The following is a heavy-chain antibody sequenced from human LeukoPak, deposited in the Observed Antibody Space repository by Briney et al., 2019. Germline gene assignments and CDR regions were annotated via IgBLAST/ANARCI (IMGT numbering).Heavy chain of an antibody. J-gene: IGHJ4*02. CDR2: ISYDGSNK. CDR1: GFTFSSYG. V-gene: IGHV3-30*18. D-gene: IGHD6-13*01. Sequence: GGSLRLSCAASGFTFSSYGMHWVRQAPGKGLEWVAVISYDGSNKYYADSVKGRFTISRDNSKNTLYLQMNSLRAEDTAVYYCAKGGSSWYRIDYWGQGTLVIVSS. CDR3: AKGGSSWYRIDY.